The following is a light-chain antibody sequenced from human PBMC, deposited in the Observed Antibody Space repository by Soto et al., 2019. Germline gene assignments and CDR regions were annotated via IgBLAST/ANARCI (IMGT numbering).Light chain of an antibody. CDR3: QQYGSSPPCT. Sequence: EIVLTQSPGTLSLSPGERATLSCRASQSVSSSYLAWYQQKPGQAPRLLIYGASSRATGIPDRFSGSGSGTDFTLSISRREPEAFAVYYCQQYGSSPPCTFGQGTKLEIK. J-gene: IGKJ2*02. CDR2: GAS. V-gene: IGKV3-20*01. CDR1: QSVSSSY.